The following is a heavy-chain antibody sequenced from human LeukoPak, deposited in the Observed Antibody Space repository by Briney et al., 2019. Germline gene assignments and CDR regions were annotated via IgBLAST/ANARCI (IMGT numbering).Heavy chain of an antibody. CDR3: ALDCCTGSRFDH. CDR2: IYRDGST. Sequence: CMRPSSPLSALTPTIKYMGWDRPPARKGMEWVSGIYRDGSTYYAESVKGRFTISRDNSKNIVYLQMNSLRVEDTALYYCALDCCTGSRFDHWGRGTLVTVPS. D-gene: IGHD2-8*02. V-gene: IGHV3-66*01. J-gene: IGHJ4*02. CDR1: ALTPTIKY.